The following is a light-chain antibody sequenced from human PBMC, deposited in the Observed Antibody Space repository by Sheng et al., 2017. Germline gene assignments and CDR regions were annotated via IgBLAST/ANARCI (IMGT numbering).Light chain of an antibody. Sequence: DIQLTQSPSFLSASVGDRVTITCRASQGINNYLAWYQQKPGKAPNLLIYAASTLQSGVPSRFSGSGSGTEFTLTISSLQPEDFATYYCQQLNSYPYTFGQGTEAGDQT. CDR1: QGINNY. CDR2: AAS. V-gene: IGKV1-9*01. CDR3: QQLNSYPYT. J-gene: IGKJ2*01.